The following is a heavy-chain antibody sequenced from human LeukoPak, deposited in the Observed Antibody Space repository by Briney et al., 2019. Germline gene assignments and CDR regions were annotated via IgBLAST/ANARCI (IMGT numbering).Heavy chain of an antibody. CDR1: GYTFTSYG. J-gene: IGHJ6*02. D-gene: IGHD2-2*01. CDR2: ISAYNGNT. CDR3: ATDIVVVPAAIYYYYGMDV. V-gene: IGHV1-18*01. Sequence: ASVKVSCKASGYTFTSYGISWVRQAPEQGLEWMGWISAYNGNTNYAQKLQGRVTMTTDTSTSTAYMELRSLRSDDTAVYYCATDIVVVPAAIYYYYGMDVWGQGTTVTVSS.